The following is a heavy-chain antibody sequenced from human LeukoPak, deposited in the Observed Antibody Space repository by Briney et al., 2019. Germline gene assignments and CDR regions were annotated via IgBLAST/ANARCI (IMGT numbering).Heavy chain of an antibody. CDR1: GGSISSGGYY. Sequence: SETLSLTCTVSGGSISSGGYYWSWIRQPPGKGLEWIGYIYHSGSTYYNPSLKSRVTISVDRSKNQFSLKLSSVTAADTAVYYCARAYSSSWYGEWFDPWGQGTLVTVSS. CDR2: IYHSGST. D-gene: IGHD6-13*01. V-gene: IGHV4-30-2*01. CDR3: ARAYSSSWYGEWFDP. J-gene: IGHJ5*02.